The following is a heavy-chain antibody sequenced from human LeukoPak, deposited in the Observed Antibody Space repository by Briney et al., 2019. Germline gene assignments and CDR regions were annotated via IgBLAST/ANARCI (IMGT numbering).Heavy chain of an antibody. CDR3: ARHDEEFNGDYCFLLSFDH. CDR2: IYYTGRT. J-gene: IGHJ4*01. V-gene: IGHV4-59*08. D-gene: IGHD4-17*01. Sequence: PSETLSLTCTVSGGSVSNYYWSWIRQPPGEGLEWIGYIYYTGRTDYNPSLRGRLTMSVDTSKNQFSLRLNSVTAADTAVYFCARHDEEFNGDYCFLLSFDHWGHGALVTVSS. CDR1: GGSVSNYY.